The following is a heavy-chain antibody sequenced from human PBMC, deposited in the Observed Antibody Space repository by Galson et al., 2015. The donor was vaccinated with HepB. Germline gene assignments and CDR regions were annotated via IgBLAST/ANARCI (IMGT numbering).Heavy chain of an antibody. CDR3: ARKIASPDYDYYGLDV. D-gene: IGHD4/OR15-4a*01. CDR2: IRTKAYGGTT. Sequence: SLRLSCATFEFTFGDYAMSWFRQAPGKGLEWIGFIRTKAYGGTTEYAASVKGKFIISRDDSESIAYLQMNSLTSDDTAVYYCARKIASPDYDYYGLDVWGQGTTVTV. J-gene: IGHJ6*02. CDR1: EFTFGDYA. V-gene: IGHV3-49*03.